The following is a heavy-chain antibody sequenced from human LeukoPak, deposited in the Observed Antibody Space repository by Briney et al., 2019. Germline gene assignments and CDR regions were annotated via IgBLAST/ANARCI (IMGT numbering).Heavy chain of an antibody. D-gene: IGHD3-10*01. CDR1: GFTFSSYE. V-gene: IGHV3-48*03. CDR3: ATTTYYYVFDM. CDR2: ISSSGSTI. J-gene: IGHJ3*02. Sequence: GGSLRLSCAASGFTFSSYEMNWVRQAPGRGLEWVSYISSSGSTIYYADSVKGRFTISRDNAKNTLYLQMHSLRAEDTAVYYCATTTYYYVFDMWGEGIMAAASS.